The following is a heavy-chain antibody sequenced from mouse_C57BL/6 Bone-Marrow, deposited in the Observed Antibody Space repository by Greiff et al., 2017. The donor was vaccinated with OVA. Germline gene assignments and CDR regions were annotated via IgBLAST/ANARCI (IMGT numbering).Heavy chain of an antibody. CDR3: ARSERLRDYFDY. CDR2: IYPGSGNI. V-gene: IGHV1-76*01. D-gene: IGHD2-2*01. Sequence: LVESGAELVRPGASVKLSCKASGYTFTDYYISWVKQRPGQGLEWIARIYPGSGNIYYNEKFKGKATLTAEKSSITAYMQLSSLTSDDSAVYFCARSERLRDYFDYWGQGTTLTVSS. CDR1: GYTFTDYY. J-gene: IGHJ2*01.